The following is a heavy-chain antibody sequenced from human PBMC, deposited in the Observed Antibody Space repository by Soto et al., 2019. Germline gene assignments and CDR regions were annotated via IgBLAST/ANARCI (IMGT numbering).Heavy chain of an antibody. CDR3: ARADYYDSSGHYYFDY. CDR2: IYYSGST. Sequence: QVQLQESGPGLVKPSQTLSLTCTVSGGSISSGGYYWSWIRQHPGKGLEWIGYIYYSGSTYYNPSLRRRVTISVDTSKNQFSLKLSSVTAADTAVYYCARADYYDSSGHYYFDYWGQGTLVTVSS. CDR1: GGSISSGGYY. V-gene: IGHV4-31*03. D-gene: IGHD3-22*01. J-gene: IGHJ4*02.